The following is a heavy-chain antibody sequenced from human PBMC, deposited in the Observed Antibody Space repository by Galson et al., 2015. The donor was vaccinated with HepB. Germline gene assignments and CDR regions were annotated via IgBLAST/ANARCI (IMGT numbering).Heavy chain of an antibody. J-gene: IGHJ4*02. V-gene: IGHV3-48*01. D-gene: IGHD3-3*01. CDR3: ARGQYDSWSGYPDY. CDR2: ITSSSSTI. Sequence: SLRLSCAASGFTFSTYSMNWVRQAPGKGLEWISYITSSSSTIYYADSVKGRSTISRDNAKNSLYLQIDSLRAEDTAVYYCARGQYDSWSGYPDYWGQGTLVTVSP. CDR1: GFTFSTYS.